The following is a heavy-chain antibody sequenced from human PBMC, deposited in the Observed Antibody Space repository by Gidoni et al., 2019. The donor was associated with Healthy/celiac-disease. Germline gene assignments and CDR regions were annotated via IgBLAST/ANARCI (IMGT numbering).Heavy chain of an antibody. CDR2: IYTRGST. Sequence: QVQLQASGPGLVKPSQTQSLTCTGSGGPSGSSSYYWSWHRQPAGKRLEWIGRIYTRGSTNYNPSLKSRVTISVDTSKNQVSLKLSSVTAADTAVYYCSRAPHYGVAENYFDYLGQGTLVTVSS. CDR3: SRAPHYGVAENYFDY. J-gene: IGHJ4*02. D-gene: IGHD3-10*01. CDR1: GGPSGSSSYY. V-gene: IGHV4-61*02.